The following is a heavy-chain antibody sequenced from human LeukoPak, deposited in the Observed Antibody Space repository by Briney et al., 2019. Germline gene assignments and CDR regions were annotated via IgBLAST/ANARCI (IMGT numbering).Heavy chain of an antibody. CDR2: ISWNSGSI. Sequence: GGSLRLSCAASGLTFDDYAMYSVRPAPGRGLEWVSGISWNSGSIGYADSVKGRFTISRDNAKNSLYLQMNSLRAEDTALYYCAKDMYYYDSSGYYAYWGQGTLVTVSS. CDR1: GLTFDDYA. V-gene: IGHV3-9*01. CDR3: AKDMYYYDSSGYYAY. D-gene: IGHD3-22*01. J-gene: IGHJ4*02.